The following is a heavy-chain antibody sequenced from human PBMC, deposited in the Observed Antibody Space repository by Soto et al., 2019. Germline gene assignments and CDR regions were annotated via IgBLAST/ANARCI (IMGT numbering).Heavy chain of an antibody. V-gene: IGHV1-8*01. D-gene: IGHD6-13*01. CDR3: AREVGSRIDY. CDR1: GYTFTSYD. Sequence: QVQLVQSGAEVKKPGASVKVSCKASGYTFTSYDINWVRQATGQGLEWMGSMNPNSGNTGHTQKFXRRVTMTRHTSISTAYMELSSLRSEDTAMYYCAREVGSRIDYWGQGTLVTVSS. CDR2: MNPNSGNT. J-gene: IGHJ4*02.